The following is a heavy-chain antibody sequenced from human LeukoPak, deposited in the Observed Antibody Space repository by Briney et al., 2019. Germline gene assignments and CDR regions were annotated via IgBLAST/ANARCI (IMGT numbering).Heavy chain of an antibody. CDR1: GFTFNIYS. CDR2: FSSGGSTT. Sequence: GGSLRLSCSASGFTFNIYSMNWVRQAPGRGLGGFAYFSSGGSTTYYGDSVRGRFTISRDNAKNSLYLQMNSLSNEDTAVYYCARGDACSNTTCYPLSCFDSWGHGTLVTVSS. CDR3: ARGDACSNTTCYPLSCFDS. J-gene: IGHJ4*01. V-gene: IGHV3-48*02. D-gene: IGHD2-2*01.